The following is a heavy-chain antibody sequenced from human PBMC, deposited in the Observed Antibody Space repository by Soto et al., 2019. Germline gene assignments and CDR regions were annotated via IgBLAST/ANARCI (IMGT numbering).Heavy chain of an antibody. CDR1: GFTFSSYS. J-gene: IGHJ6*02. CDR3: ARRKGYCSSTSCSYYYGMDV. V-gene: IGHV3-21*01. CDR2: ISSSSSYI. D-gene: IGHD2-2*01. Sequence: EVQLVESGGGLVKPGGSLRLSCAASGFTFSSYSMNWVRQAPGKGLEWVSSISSSSSYIYYADSVKGRFTISRDNAKNSLYLQMNSLRAEDTAVYYCARRKGYCSSTSCSYYYGMDVWGQGTTVTVSS.